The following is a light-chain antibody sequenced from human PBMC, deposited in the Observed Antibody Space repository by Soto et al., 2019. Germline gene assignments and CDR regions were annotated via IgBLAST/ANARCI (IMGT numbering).Light chain of an antibody. CDR2: DVT. Sequence: QSVLTQPRSVSGSPGQSVTISCTGTSGDVGGSNHVSWYQHHPGKAPKFLIYDVTKRPSGVPDRFSGSKSGNTASLTISGLQPEDEADYYCCSDAGTYTFVFGTGT. CDR3: CSDAGTYTFV. J-gene: IGLJ1*01. CDR1: SGDVGGSNH. V-gene: IGLV2-11*01.